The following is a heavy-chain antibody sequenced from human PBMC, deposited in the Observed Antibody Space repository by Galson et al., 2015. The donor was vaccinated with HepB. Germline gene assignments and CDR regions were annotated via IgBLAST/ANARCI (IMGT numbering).Heavy chain of an antibody. J-gene: IGHJ4*02. V-gene: IGHV1-2*02. D-gene: IGHD3-3*01. Sequence: SVKVSCKASGYTFTGYYMHWVRQAPGQGLEWMGWINPNSGGTNYAQKFQGRVTMTRDTSTSTAYMELSRLRSDDTAVYYCARDGRFLEWLLPAPYYFDYWGQGTLVTVSS. CDR2: INPNSGGT. CDR1: GYTFTGYY. CDR3: ARDGRFLEWLLPAPYYFDY.